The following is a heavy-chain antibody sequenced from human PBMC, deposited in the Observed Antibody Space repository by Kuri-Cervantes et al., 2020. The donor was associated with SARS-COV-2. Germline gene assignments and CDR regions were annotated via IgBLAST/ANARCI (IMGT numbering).Heavy chain of an antibody. Sequence: GGSLRLSCAASGFTFSSYAMHWVRQAPGKGLEWVAVISYDGSNKYYADSVKGRFTISRDNSKNTLYLQMNSLRAEDTAVYYCARGGLVVVIFLSYWGQGTLVTVSS. CDR1: GFTFSSYA. J-gene: IGHJ4*02. V-gene: IGHV3-30*04. CDR2: ISYDGSNK. CDR3: ARGGLVVVIFLSY. D-gene: IGHD3-22*01.